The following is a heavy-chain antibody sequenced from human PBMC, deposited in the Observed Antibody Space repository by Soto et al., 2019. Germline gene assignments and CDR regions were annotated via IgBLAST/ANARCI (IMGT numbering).Heavy chain of an antibody. CDR1: GFTFDGYA. J-gene: IGHJ4*02. CDR3: ARDSFDY. V-gene: IGHV3-9*01. Sequence: EVQLVESGGGLVQPGRSLRLSCAASGFTFDGYAMHWVRLVPGKGLEWVSGISWDGGSIGYADSVKGRFTISRDNAKNSLYLQMNSLRAEDTAVYYCARDSFDYWGQGTLVTVSS. CDR2: ISWDGGSI.